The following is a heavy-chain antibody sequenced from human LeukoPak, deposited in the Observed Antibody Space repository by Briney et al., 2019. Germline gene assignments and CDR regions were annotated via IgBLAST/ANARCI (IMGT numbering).Heavy chain of an antibody. V-gene: IGHV3-20*01. CDR3: ARGAYCRSNSCYMWFDP. D-gene: IGHD2-2*02. CDR1: GFTFDDYG. CDR2: INWNGASA. Sequence: GGSLRLSCSASGFTFDDYGMSWVRQAPGKGLEWVSSINWNGASAGYADSVKGRFTITRDNAKNSLYLQMNSLRAEDTALYHCARGAYCRSNSCYMWFDPWGQGTLVTVSS. J-gene: IGHJ5*02.